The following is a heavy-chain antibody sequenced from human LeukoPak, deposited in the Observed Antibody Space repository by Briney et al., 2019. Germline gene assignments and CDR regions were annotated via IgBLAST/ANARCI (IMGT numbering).Heavy chain of an antibody. V-gene: IGHV4-38-2*02. CDR1: GYSISSGYY. CDR2: INHSGST. CDR3: ARLVEHVRRSIAAAGTLGDY. J-gene: IGHJ4*02. D-gene: IGHD6-13*01. Sequence: RPSETLSLTCTVSGYSISSGYYWGWIRQPPGKGLEWIGEINHSGSTNYNPSLKSRVTISVDTSKNQFSLKLSSVTAADTAVYYCARLVEHVRRSIAAAGTLGDYWGQGTLVTVSS.